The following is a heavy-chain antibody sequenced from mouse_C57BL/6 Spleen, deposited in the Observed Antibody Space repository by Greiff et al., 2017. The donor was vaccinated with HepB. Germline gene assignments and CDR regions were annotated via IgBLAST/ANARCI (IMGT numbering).Heavy chain of an antibody. J-gene: IGHJ4*01. CDR3: ARAHSSNLYAMDY. CDR1: GYSITSGYY. Sequence: EVQLQESGPGLVKPSQSLSLTCPVTGYSITSGYYWNWIRQFPGNKLEWMGYISYDGSHNSNPSLKNRISITRDTSKNQVCLKLNSVTTEYTATYYCARAHSSNLYAMDYWGQGTSVTVSS. CDR2: ISYDGSH. D-gene: IGHD2-5*01. V-gene: IGHV3-6*01.